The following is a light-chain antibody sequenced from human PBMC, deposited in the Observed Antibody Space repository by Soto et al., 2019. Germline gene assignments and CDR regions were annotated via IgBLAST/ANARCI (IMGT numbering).Light chain of an antibody. V-gene: IGLV2-11*01. Sequence: QSVLTQPRSVSGSPGQSVTISCTGTSSDVGGYNYVSWYQQHPGKAPKLMIYDVTKRPSGVPDRVSGSKSGNTASLTISGLQAEDEADYFCCSYAASAIFGGGTKLTVL. CDR1: SSDVGGYNY. CDR3: CSYAASAI. J-gene: IGLJ2*01. CDR2: DVT.